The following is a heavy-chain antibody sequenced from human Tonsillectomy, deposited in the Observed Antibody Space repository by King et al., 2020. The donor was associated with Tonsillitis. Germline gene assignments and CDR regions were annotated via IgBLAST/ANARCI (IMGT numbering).Heavy chain of an antibody. CDR2: IYSGGST. CDR3: AREKEYCTNGVCYTYFDY. D-gene: IGHD2-8*01. Sequence: VQLVESGGGLIQPGGSLGLSCAASGFTVSSNYMSWVRQPPGKGLEWVSLIYSGGSTYYADSVKGRFTISRDNSKNTLYLQMNSLRAEDTAVYYCAREKEYCTNGVCYTYFDYWGQGTLVTVSS. J-gene: IGHJ4*02. CDR1: GFTVSSNY. V-gene: IGHV3-53*01.